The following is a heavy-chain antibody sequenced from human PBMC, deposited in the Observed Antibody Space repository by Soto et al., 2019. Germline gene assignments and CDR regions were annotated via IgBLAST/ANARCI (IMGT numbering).Heavy chain of an antibody. J-gene: IGHJ4*02. CDR1: LFTFSSYA. CDR2: ISYDGSNK. D-gene: IGHD3-3*01. Sequence: SLRLSCSASLFTFSSYAMHWVLQSPFKGLEWVAVISYDGSNKYYADSVKGRFTISRDNSKNTLYLQMNSLRAEDTAVYYCARSGPPITIFGVVEYWGQGTLVTVSS. CDR3: ARSGPPITIFGVVEY. V-gene: IGHV3-30-3*01.